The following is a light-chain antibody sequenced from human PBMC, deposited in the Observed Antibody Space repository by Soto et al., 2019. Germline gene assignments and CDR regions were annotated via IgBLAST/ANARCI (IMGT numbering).Light chain of an antibody. V-gene: IGKV1-39*01. CDR2: DAS. Sequence: IHMTQSPSTLSASVGHSVTITCRASQSISGWLAWYQQKPGKAPKLLIYDASRLQSGVPSRFSGRGSGTDFTLTISSLQTEDFASYYCQQSYSTPHTFGQGTRLEIK. CDR1: QSISGW. J-gene: IGKJ5*01. CDR3: QQSYSTPHT.